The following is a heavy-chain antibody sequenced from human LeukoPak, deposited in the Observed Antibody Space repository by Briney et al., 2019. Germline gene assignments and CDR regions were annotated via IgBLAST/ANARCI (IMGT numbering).Heavy chain of an antibody. CDR2: IIPIFGTA. J-gene: IGHJ4*02. V-gene: IGHV1-69*05. CDR1: GGTFSTYA. Sequence: SVKVSCKASGGTFSTYAISRVRQAPGQGLEWMGGIIPIFGTANYAQKFQGRVTITTDESTSTAYMELSSLRSEHTAVYYSARALGTYYYGSGSYGYWGQGTLVTVSS. CDR3: ARALGTYYYGSGSYGY. D-gene: IGHD3-10*01.